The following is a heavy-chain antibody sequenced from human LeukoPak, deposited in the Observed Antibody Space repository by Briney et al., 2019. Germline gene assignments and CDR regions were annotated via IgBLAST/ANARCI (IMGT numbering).Heavy chain of an antibody. Sequence: GGSLRLSCAASGFTFSSHSMSWVRQAPGKGLEWVSSISSSSSYIYYADSMKGRFTISRDSAKNSLYLQMNSLRAEDTAAYHCARDPPYCTTGACYFDYWGQGTLVTVSS. V-gene: IGHV3-21*01. CDR2: ISSSSSYI. D-gene: IGHD2-8*01. CDR1: GFTFSSHS. CDR3: ARDPPYCTTGACYFDY. J-gene: IGHJ4*02.